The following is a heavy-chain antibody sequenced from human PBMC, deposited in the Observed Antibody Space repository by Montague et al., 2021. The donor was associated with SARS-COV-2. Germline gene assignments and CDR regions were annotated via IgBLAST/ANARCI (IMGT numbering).Heavy chain of an antibody. V-gene: IGHV4-4*07. Sequence: SQTLSLTCSVSGEPISGFFWNWIRQPAGKGLEWIGRIYASGGTDYNPSLESRVTVSVDTSKNQFSLKVNSVTAADTAMYYCARGSVGGYYFDYWGQGTLVTVSS. CDR1: GEPISGFF. J-gene: IGHJ4*02. D-gene: IGHD1-26*01. CDR3: ARGSVGGYYFDY. CDR2: IYASGGT.